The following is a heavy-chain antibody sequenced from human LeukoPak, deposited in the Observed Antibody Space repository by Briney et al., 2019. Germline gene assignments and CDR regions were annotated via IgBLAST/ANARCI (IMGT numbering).Heavy chain of an antibody. CDR1: GFSLSNYG. CDR3: ARDHRPEIQYYYMDV. Sequence: GGSLRLSCAASGFSLSNYGMHWVRQAPGKGLEWVAALLYDGNTKHYADSVKGRFTISRDISKNTFYLQMNSLTAEDTAVYYCARDHRPEIQYYYMDVWGKGTTFAVSS. D-gene: IGHD1-14*01. J-gene: IGHJ6*03. V-gene: IGHV3-33*01. CDR2: LLYDGNTK.